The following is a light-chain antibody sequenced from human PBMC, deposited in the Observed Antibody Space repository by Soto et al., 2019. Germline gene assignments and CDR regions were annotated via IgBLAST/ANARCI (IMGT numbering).Light chain of an antibody. CDR1: QGISSA. V-gene: IGKV1-13*02. CDR2: DAS. Sequence: IQFTQSPSSLSASVGDRVTITCRASQGISSALAWYQQKPGKAPKLLIYDASSLESGVPSRFSGSGSGTDFTLTISSLQPDDFATYYCQQYRTFGQGTKVDI. CDR3: QQYRT. J-gene: IGKJ1*01.